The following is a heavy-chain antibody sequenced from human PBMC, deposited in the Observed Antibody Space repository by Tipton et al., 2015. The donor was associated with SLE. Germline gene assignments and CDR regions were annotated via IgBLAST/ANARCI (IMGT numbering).Heavy chain of an antibody. CDR3: ARGVLSSSWTLDGMDV. D-gene: IGHD6-13*01. J-gene: IGHJ6*02. CDR1: GGSIGRAY. CDR2: IHYSGTT. V-gene: IGHV4-59*01. Sequence: TLSLTCTVSGGSIGRAYWSWIRQPPGKGLEWIGYIHYSGTTYYNPSLKSRVTISMDTPRNQFSLNLHSVTAADTAVYYCARGVLSSSWTLDGMDVWGQGTTVTVSS.